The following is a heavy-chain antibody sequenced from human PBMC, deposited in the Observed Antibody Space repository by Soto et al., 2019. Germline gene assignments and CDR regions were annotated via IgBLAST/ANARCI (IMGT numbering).Heavy chain of an antibody. CDR2: INHSGST. V-gene: IGHV4-34*01. CDR3: ARALKSYYYSGMDV. Sequence: QVQLQQWGAGLLKPSETLSLTCAVYGGSFSGYYWSWIRQPPGKGLEWIGEINHSGSTNYNPSLKSRVTISVDTSKNQFSLKLSSVTAADTAVYYCARALKSYYYSGMDVWGQGTTVTVSS. CDR1: GGSFSGYY. J-gene: IGHJ6*02.